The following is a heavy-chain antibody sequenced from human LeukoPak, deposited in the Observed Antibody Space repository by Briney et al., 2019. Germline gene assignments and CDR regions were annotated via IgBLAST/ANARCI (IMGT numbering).Heavy chain of an antibody. CDR3: ARDYYDSSGYFQH. CDR1: GGSFSGYY. Sequence: SETLSLTCAVYGGSFSGYYWSWIRQPPGKGLEWIGEINHSGSTNYNPSLKSRVTISVDTSKNQFPLKLSSVTAADTAVYYCARDYYDSSGYFQHWGQGTLVTVSS. J-gene: IGHJ1*01. CDR2: INHSGST. D-gene: IGHD3-22*01. V-gene: IGHV4-34*01.